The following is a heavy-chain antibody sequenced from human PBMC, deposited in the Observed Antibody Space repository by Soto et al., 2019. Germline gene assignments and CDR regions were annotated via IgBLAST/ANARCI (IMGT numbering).Heavy chain of an antibody. Sequence: PVGSLRLSCAASGFTFSSYAMSWVRQAPGKGLEWVSAISGSGGSTYYADSVKDRFTISRDNSKNTLYLQMNSLRAEDTAVYYCAKDHSEDSSGYDYWGQGTLVTVSS. J-gene: IGHJ4*02. CDR3: AKDHSEDSSGYDY. CDR1: GFTFSSYA. V-gene: IGHV3-23*01. D-gene: IGHD3-22*01. CDR2: ISGSGGST.